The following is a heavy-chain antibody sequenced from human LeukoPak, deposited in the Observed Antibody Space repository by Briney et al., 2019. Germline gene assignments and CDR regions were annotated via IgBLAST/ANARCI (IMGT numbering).Heavy chain of an antibody. CDR2: MGARHGYT. Sequence: ASVKVSCKASGYTSTSYDINWVRQAPGQGLEWMGWMGARHGYTGSAQRFQGRITMTRDTSISTAYMELSSLTSDDTAVYYCARGWISGDVSEYYFEIWGQGTLVTVPS. CDR3: ARGWISGDVSEYYFEI. D-gene: IGHD5/OR15-5a*01. V-gene: IGHV1-8*01. CDR1: GYTSTSYD. J-gene: IGHJ4*02.